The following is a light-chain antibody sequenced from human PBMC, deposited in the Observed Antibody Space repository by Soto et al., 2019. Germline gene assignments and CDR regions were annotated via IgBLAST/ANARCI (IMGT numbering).Light chain of an antibody. CDR2: GAS. CDR3: HQYSTFPRT. CDR1: QSVSSR. V-gene: IGKV3-15*01. J-gene: IGKJ1*01. Sequence: EIVMTQSPATLSVSPGERVTLSCRASQSVSSRLAWYQQKPGQSPRLLIYGASTRATGIPARFSGSGSGTEFTLTISSLQPEDFATFYCHQYSTFPRTFGQGTKVDIK.